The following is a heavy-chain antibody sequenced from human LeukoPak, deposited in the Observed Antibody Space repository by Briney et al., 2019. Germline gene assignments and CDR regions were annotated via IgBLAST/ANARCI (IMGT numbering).Heavy chain of an antibody. Sequence: SETLSLTCTVSGGSISSSSYYWGWIRQPPGKGLEWIGSIYYSGSTYYNPSLKSRVTISVDPSKNQFSLKLSSVTAADTAVYYCVRHSGYSYGYAYYYYYMDVWGKGTTVTVSS. J-gene: IGHJ6*03. CDR1: GGSISSSSYY. CDR2: IYYSGST. D-gene: IGHD5-18*01. CDR3: VRHSGYSYGYAYYYYYMDV. V-gene: IGHV4-39*01.